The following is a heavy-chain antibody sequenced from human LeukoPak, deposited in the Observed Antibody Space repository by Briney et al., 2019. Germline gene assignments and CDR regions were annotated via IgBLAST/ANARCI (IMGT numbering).Heavy chain of an antibody. V-gene: IGHV2-5*02. Sequence: KESGPTPVKPTQTLTLTCTFSGFSLRTSGVGVGWIRQPPGKALEWLALIYWDDDKRYSPSLKSRLTITKDTSKNQVVLTMTNMDPVDTATYYCARNPPVVAASWFDPWGQGTLVTVSS. J-gene: IGHJ5*02. CDR2: IYWDDDK. D-gene: IGHD2-15*01. CDR1: GFSLRTSGVG. CDR3: ARNPPVVAASWFDP.